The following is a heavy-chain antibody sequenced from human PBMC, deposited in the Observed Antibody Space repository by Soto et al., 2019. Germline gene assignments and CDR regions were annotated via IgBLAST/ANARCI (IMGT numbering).Heavy chain of an antibody. CDR3: AHRNPGPYMDYDILTGYTHHYYFDY. D-gene: IGHD3-9*01. V-gene: IGHV2-5*02. CDR1: GFSLSTSGVG. CDR2: IYWDDDK. J-gene: IGHJ4*02. Sequence: SGPTLVNPTQTLTLTCTFSGFSLSTSGVGVGWIRQPPGKALEWLALIYWDDDKRYSPSLKSRLTITKDTSKNQVVLTMTNMDPVDTATYYCAHRNPGPYMDYDILTGYTHHYYFDYWGQGTLVTVSS.